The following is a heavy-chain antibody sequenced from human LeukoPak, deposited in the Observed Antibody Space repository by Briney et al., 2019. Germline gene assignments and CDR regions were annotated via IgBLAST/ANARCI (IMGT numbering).Heavy chain of an antibody. V-gene: IGHV3-23*01. CDR3: AKAKPYSSSWYWDY. J-gene: IGHJ4*02. D-gene: IGHD6-13*01. CDR2: ISGSGSFA. Sequence: GGSLRLSCAASGFTFSNYVMSWVRQAPGKGLEWVSVISGSGSFAYYAGPVKGRFTISRDNSKNTLYLQMNSLRAEDTAVYYCAKAKPYSSSWYWDYWGQGTLVTVSS. CDR1: GFTFSNYV.